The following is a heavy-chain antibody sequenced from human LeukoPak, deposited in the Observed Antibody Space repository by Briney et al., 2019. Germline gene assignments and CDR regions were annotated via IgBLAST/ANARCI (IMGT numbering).Heavy chain of an antibody. V-gene: IGHV4-4*07. Sequence: PSETLSLTCTVSGGSISSYYWSWIRQPAGKGLEWIGRIYTSGSTNYNPSLKSRVTMSVDTSKNQFSLKLSSVTAADTAVYFCARLVADLRYYYYGMDVWGQGTTVTVSS. CDR3: ARLVADLRYYYYGMDV. D-gene: IGHD2-15*01. CDR2: IYTSGST. CDR1: GGSISSYY. J-gene: IGHJ6*02.